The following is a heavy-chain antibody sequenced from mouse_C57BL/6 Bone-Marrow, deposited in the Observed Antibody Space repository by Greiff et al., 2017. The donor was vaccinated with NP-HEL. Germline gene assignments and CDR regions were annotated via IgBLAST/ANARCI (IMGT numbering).Heavy chain of an antibody. J-gene: IGHJ3*01. CDR1: GFTFSDYG. CDR3: AGTVVAQFAY. D-gene: IGHD1-1*01. V-gene: IGHV5-17*01. CDR2: ISSGSSTI. Sequence: EVQVVESGGGLVKPGGSLKLSCAASGFTFSDYGMHWVRQAPEKGLEWVAYISSGSSTIYYADTVKGRFTFSRDNAKNTLFLQMTSLKSEDTAMYYCAGTVVAQFAYWGQGTLVTVSA.